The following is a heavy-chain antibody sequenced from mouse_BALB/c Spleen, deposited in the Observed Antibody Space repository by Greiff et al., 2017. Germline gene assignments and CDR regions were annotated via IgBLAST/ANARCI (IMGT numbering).Heavy chain of an antibody. J-gene: IGHJ4*01. CDR3: ASPSTMITTGAMDY. CDR1: GFSLSRYS. D-gene: IGHD2-4*01. Sequence: VKVVESGPGLVAPLQSLSITCTVSGFSLSRYSVHWVRQPPGKGLEWLGMIWGGGSTDYNSALKSRLSISKDNSKSQVFLKMNSLQTDDTAMYYCASPSTMITTGAMDYWGQGTSVTVSS. CDR2: IWGGGST. V-gene: IGHV2-6-4*01.